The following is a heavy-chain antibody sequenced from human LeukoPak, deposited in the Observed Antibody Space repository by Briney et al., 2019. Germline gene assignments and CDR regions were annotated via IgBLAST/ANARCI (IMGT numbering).Heavy chain of an antibody. J-gene: IGHJ3*02. Sequence: SETLSLTCTVSGGSISSYYWSWIRQPPGKGLEWIGYIYYSGSTNYNPSLKSRVTISVDTSKNQFSLKLSSVTAADTAAYYCARQRLDYDILTGYYDDAFDIWGQGTMVTVSS. D-gene: IGHD3-9*01. V-gene: IGHV4-59*08. CDR3: ARQRLDYDILTGYYDDAFDI. CDR2: IYYSGST. CDR1: GGSISSYY.